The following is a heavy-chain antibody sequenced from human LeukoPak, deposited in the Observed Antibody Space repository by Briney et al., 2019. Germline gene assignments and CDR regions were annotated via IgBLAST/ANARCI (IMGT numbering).Heavy chain of an antibody. CDR3: ARGKTDNWFDP. V-gene: IGHV4-34*01. CDR1: GGSISSYY. Sequence: SETLSLTCTVSGGSISSYYWSWIRQPPGKGLEWIGEINHSGSTNYNPSLKSRVTISVDTSKNQFSLKLSSVTAADTAVYYCARGKTDNWFDPWGQGTLVTVSS. CDR2: INHSGST. J-gene: IGHJ5*02.